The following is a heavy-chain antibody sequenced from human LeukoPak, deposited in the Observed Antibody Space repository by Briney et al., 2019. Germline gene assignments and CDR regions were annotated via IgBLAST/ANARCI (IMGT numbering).Heavy chain of an antibody. J-gene: IGHJ3*02. D-gene: IGHD3-22*01. CDR3: ARGGRMIAGFDAFDI. V-gene: IGHV3-53*01. CDR1: GFTVSSNY. Sequence: GGSLRLSCVVSGFTVSSNYMSWVRQAPGKGLEWVSIIYSGGYAYYADSVKGRFTISRDNSKNTLYLQMNSLRAEDTAVYYCARGGRMIAGFDAFDIWGQGTMVTVSS. CDR2: IYSGGYA.